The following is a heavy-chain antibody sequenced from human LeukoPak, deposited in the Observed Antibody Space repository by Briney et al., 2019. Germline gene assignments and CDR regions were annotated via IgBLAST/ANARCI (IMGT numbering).Heavy chain of an antibody. Sequence: GGSLRLSCAASGFTFSNAWMSWVRQAPGKGLEWVGRIKSKTDGGTTDYAAPVKGRFTISRDDSKNTLYLQMNSLKTEDTAVYYCTTVDYDYVWGSYRPIDYWGQGTLATVSS. CDR2: IKSKTDGGTT. V-gene: IGHV3-15*01. CDR1: GFTFSNAW. D-gene: IGHD3-16*02. J-gene: IGHJ4*02. CDR3: TTVDYDYVWGSYRPIDY.